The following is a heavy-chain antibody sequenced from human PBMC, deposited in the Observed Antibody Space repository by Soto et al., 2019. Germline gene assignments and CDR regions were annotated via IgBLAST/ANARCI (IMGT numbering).Heavy chain of an antibody. V-gene: IGHV1-69*13. CDR3: ARDDIVVVVAATWDYYGMDV. Sequence: GASVKVSCKASGGTFSSYAISWVRQAPGQGLEWMGGIIPIFGTANYAQKFQGRVTITADESTSTAYMELSSLRSEDTAVYYCARDDIVVVVAATWDYYGMDVWGQGTTVTVSS. J-gene: IGHJ6*02. CDR2: IIPIFGTA. CDR1: GGTFSSYA. D-gene: IGHD2-15*01.